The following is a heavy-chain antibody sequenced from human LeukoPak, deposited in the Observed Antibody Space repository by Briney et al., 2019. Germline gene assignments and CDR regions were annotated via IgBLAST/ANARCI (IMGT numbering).Heavy chain of an antibody. D-gene: IGHD6-19*01. V-gene: IGHV1-69*13. Sequence: GASVKVSCKASGGTFSSYAIGWVRQAPGQGLEWMGGIIPIFGTANYAQKFQGRVTITADESTSTAYMELSSLRSEDTAVYYCARGGQSGWYYYYYMDVWGKGTTVTVSS. J-gene: IGHJ6*03. CDR2: IIPIFGTA. CDR1: GGTFSSYA. CDR3: ARGGQSGWYYYYYMDV.